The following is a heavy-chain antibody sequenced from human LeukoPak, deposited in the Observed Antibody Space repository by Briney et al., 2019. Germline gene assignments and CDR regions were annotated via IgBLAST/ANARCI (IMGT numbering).Heavy chain of an antibody. J-gene: IGHJ4*02. Sequence: GGSLRLSCAASGFTFSDYYMSWIRQAPGRGLEWVSYISNSGTTRYYADSVKGRFTISRDNSKNTLYLQMNSLGAEDTAVYYCANHRAWGPSDYWGQGTLVTVSS. V-gene: IGHV3-11*01. CDR1: GFTFSDYY. CDR2: ISNSGTTR. CDR3: ANHRAWGPSDY. D-gene: IGHD1-26*01.